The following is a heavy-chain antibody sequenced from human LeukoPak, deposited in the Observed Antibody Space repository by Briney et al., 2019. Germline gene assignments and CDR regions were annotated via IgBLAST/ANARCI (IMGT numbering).Heavy chain of an antibody. V-gene: IGHV3-7*01. CDR2: IKQDGSEK. D-gene: IGHD3-22*01. CDR1: GFTFRSYW. Sequence: GGSLRLSCAASGFTFRSYWMSWVRQAPGKGLEWVANIKQDGSEKYYVDSVKGRFTISRDNAKNSLYLQMNSLRAEDTGVYYCAREHPYYYNSSGTALMAEIKYYFDYWGQGTLVTVSS. J-gene: IGHJ4*02. CDR3: AREHPYYYNSSGTALMAEIKYYFDY.